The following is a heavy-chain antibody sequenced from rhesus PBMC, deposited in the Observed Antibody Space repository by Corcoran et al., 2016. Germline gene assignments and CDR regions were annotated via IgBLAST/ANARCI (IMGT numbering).Heavy chain of an antibody. CDR1: GGSIRSSYW. Sequence: QVQMQESGPAVVKPSETLSLTCAFSGGSIRSSYWWSWVRPSPGQGLEWIGGIYGSGGGTAYNPFLKSRVSISMDTPKNQVSLKVTSVTAADTAGYYCASTDCSNSDCSSGDYWGQGVLVTVSS. D-gene: IGHD2-15*01. V-gene: IGHV4-93*02. J-gene: IGHJ4*01. CDR3: ASTDCSNSDCSSGDY. CDR2: IYGSGGGT.